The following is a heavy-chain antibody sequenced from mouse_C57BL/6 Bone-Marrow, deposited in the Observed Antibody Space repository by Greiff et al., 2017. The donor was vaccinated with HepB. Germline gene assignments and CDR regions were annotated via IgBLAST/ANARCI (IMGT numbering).Heavy chain of an antibody. Sequence: EVNVVESGGGLVQPGGSLKLSCAASGFTFSDYGMAWVRQAPRKGPEWVAFISNLAYSIYYADTVTGRFTISRENAKNTLYLEMSSLRSEDTAMYYCARHSYDYDEFAYWGQGTLVTVSA. V-gene: IGHV5-15*01. CDR2: ISNLAYSI. CDR1: GFTFSDYG. J-gene: IGHJ3*01. D-gene: IGHD2-4*01. CDR3: ARHSYDYDEFAY.